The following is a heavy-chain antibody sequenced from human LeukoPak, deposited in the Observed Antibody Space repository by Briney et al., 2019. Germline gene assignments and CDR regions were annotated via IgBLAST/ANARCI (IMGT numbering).Heavy chain of an antibody. CDR2: LNPDNGDT. J-gene: IGHJ5*02. D-gene: IGHD2/OR15-2a*01. CDR3: ARRGFSNWFDP. V-gene: IGHV1-2*06. CDR1: GYTFSTYY. Sequence: ASVKVSCKASGYTFSTYYRHCVRPAPGQRLEWLGRLNPDNGDTNYAQKFQGRVTMTRDTSISTAYMEVSSLRSDDTAVYYCARRGFSNWFDPWGQGTLVTVSS.